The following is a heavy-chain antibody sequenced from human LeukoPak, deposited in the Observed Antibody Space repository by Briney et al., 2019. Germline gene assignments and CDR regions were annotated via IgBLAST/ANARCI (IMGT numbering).Heavy chain of an antibody. D-gene: IGHD6-19*01. CDR3: ARARGHAVAAHKGGFDY. V-gene: IGHV1-2*04. J-gene: IGHJ4*02. Sequence: ASVKVSCKASGYTFTGYYTHWVRQAPGQGLEWMGWINPNSGGTNYAQKFQGWVTMTRDTSISTAYMELSRLRSDDTAVYYCARARGHAVAAHKGGFDYWGQGTLVTVSS. CDR1: GYTFTGYY. CDR2: INPNSGGT.